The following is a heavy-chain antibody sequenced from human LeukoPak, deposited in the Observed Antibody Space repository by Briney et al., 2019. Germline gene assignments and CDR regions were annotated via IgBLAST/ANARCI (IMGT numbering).Heavy chain of an antibody. V-gene: IGHV4-39*01. CDR1: GGSISSSNSY. Sequence: SETLSLTCTVSGGSISSSNSYWGWIRQPQGKGLEWIVSIYCSGNTYYNASLKSQVSISIDTSKNQFSLRLTSVTAADTAVYYCARQTGSGLFILQGGQGTLVTVSS. D-gene: IGHD3/OR15-3a*01. CDR3: ARQTGSGLFILQ. CDR2: IYCSGNT. J-gene: IGHJ4*02.